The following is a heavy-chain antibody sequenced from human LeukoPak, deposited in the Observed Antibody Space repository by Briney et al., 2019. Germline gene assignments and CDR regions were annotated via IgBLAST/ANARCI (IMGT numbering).Heavy chain of an antibody. CDR3: ARDVSSSTRAFDI. D-gene: IGHD2-15*01. CDR2: VSSSTSHT. J-gene: IGHJ3*02. CDR1: GFALSTYE. V-gene: IGHV3-48*03. Sequence: GGSLRLSCAASGFALSTYEMTWVRQAPGKGLEWVSFVSSSTSHTFYADSVKGRFTIFRDTAKNSLYLQMNNLRGEDTAVYYCARDVSSSTRAFDIWGQGTMVAVS.